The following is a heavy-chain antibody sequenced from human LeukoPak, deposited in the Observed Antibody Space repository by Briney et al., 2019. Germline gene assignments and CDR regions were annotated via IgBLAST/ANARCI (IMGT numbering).Heavy chain of an antibody. Sequence: GGSLRLSCAASGFTFSNYWMTWVRQTPGKGLEWVANIKKDGSEKYYVDSAKGRFTISRDNAKTSLYLQMNSLRAEDTAVYYCARDLSGVTGYTYGRGIDYWGQGTLVTVS. CDR2: IKKDGSEK. D-gene: IGHD5-18*01. V-gene: IGHV3-7*01. J-gene: IGHJ4*02. CDR1: GFTFSNYW. CDR3: ARDLSGVTGYTYGRGIDY.